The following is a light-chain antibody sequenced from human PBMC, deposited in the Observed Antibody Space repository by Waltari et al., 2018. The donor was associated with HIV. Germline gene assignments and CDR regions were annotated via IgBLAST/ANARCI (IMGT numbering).Light chain of an antibody. CDR2: WAS. Sequence: DIVMTQSPDSLAVSLCERATINCKSSQSVFYSSNNKNYLAWYQQKPGQPPKLLIYWASTRESGVPDRFSGSGSGTDFTLTISSLQAEDVAVYYCQKYYSTPIAFGPGTKVHIK. CDR1: QSVFYSSNNKNY. CDR3: QKYYSTPIA. J-gene: IGKJ3*01. V-gene: IGKV4-1*01.